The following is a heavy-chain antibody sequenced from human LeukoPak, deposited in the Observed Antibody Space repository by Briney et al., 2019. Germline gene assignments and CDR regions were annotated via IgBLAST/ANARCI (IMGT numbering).Heavy chain of an antibody. CDR2: IIPIFGTA. CDR3: ARDPSGSFNFDY. D-gene: IGHD1-26*01. CDR1: GGTFSSYA. V-gene: IGHV1-69*13. J-gene: IGHJ4*01. Sequence: ASVKVSCKASGGTFSSYAISWVRQAPGQGLEWVGGIIPIFGTANYAQKFQGRVTITADESTSTAYMELSSLRSEDTAVYYRARDPSGSFNFDYWGHGTLVTVSS.